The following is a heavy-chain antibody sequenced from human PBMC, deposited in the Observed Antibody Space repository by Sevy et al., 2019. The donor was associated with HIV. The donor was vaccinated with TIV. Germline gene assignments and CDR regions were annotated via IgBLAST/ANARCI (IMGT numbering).Heavy chain of an antibody. D-gene: IGHD3-22*01. CDR2: IKQDGSEK. V-gene: IGHV3-7*01. J-gene: IGHJ6*02. Sequence: GGSLRLSCAASGFTFSSYWMSWVRQAPGKGLEWVAHIKQDGSEKYYVDSVKGRFTISRDNAKNSLYLQMNSLRAEDTAVYYGARDRFTYYYDSSGYYRMDVWGQGTTVTVSS. CDR1: GFTFSSYW. CDR3: ARDRFTYYYDSSGYYRMDV.